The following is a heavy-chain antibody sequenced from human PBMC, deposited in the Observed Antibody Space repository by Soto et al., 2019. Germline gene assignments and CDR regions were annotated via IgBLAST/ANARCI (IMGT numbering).Heavy chain of an antibody. CDR1: GCTFSSYA. CDR2: ISGSGGST. J-gene: IGHJ6*02. V-gene: IGHV3-23*01. Sequence: EVQLLESGGGLVQPGGSLRLSCAASGCTFSSYAMSWVRQAPGKGLEWVSAISGSGGSTYYADSVKGRFTISRDNSKNTLYLQMNSLRAEDTAVYYCAKGGAARRNYGMDVWGQGTTVTVSS. CDR3: AKGGAARRNYGMDV. D-gene: IGHD6-6*01.